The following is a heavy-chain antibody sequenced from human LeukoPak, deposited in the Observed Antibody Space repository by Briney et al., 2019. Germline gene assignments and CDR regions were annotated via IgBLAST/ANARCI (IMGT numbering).Heavy chain of an antibody. V-gene: IGHV1-2*02. J-gene: IGHJ4*02. CDR3: ASLDCTNGVCLDYFDY. D-gene: IGHD2-8*01. Sequence: GASVKVSCKASGYTFTGYYMHWVRQAPGQGLEWMGWINPNSGGTNYAQKFQGRVTMTRDTSISTAYVELSRLRSDDTAVYYCASLDCTNGVCLDYFDYWGQGTLVTVSS. CDR1: GYTFTGYY. CDR2: INPNSGGT.